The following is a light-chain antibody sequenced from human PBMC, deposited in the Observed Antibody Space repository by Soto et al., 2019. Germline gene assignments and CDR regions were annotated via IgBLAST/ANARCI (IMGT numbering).Light chain of an antibody. CDR1: QSINGW. V-gene: IGKV1-5*03. Sequence: DIQLSQSPSTLSASVGDRVTITCRASQSINGWLAWFQQKPGQAPNLLIYKASTLESGVPSRFNGSGSGTEFTLTVSSLQPDDFATYYCHQYHNFPRPFGQGTKVDIK. CDR2: KAS. J-gene: IGKJ1*01. CDR3: HQYHNFPRP.